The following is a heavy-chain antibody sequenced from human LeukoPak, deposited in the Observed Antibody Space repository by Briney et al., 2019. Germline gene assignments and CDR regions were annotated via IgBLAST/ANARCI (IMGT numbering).Heavy chain of an antibody. V-gene: IGHV3-23*01. CDR3: AKDYHIVATISSFDY. Sequence: GGSLRLSCAASGFTFNNYGINWVRQAPGKGLEWVSTISGSGRSAYYADSVKGRFTISRDNSKNTLYLQMNSLRAEDTAVYYCAKDYHIVATISSFDYWGQGTLVTVSS. D-gene: IGHD5-12*01. CDR1: GFTFNNYG. J-gene: IGHJ4*02. CDR2: ISGSGRSA.